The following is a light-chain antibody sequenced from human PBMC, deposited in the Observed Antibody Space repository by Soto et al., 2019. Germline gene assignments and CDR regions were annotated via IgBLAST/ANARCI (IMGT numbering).Light chain of an antibody. J-gene: IGKJ5*01. CDR1: QSINND. CDR2: GIS. V-gene: IGKV3-15*01. CDR3: QQYSQWPIT. Sequence: IVLTQSPATLSVSPGERATLSCRASQSINNDYLAWYQHKPGQAPRLLIYGISTRATGVPPRFSASGSGTDFTLTISSLQSEDFAVYSCQQYSQWPITFGQGTRLEVK.